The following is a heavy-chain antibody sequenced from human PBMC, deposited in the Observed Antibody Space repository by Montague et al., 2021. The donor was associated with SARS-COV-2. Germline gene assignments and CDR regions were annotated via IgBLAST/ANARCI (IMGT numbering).Heavy chain of an antibody. J-gene: IGHJ4*02. CDR3: VRHPHYDGLNGPPDF. CDR2: VLYNKGT. V-gene: IGHV4-59*08. D-gene: IGHD3-9*01. CDR1: GLWDTDAN. Sequence: SETLSLTCSILGLWDTDANRKSTRLNPGHHVEWVADVLYNKGTNFNSSLKSRVAISVDTSKNQFSLRLTSVTAADTAFYYCVRHPHYDGLNGPPDFWDQGTLVTVSS.